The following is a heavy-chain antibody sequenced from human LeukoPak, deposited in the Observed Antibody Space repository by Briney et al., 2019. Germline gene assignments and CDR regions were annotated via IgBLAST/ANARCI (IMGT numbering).Heavy chain of an antibody. Sequence: GESLKISCKGSGYSFTNYWIGWVRQMPGKGLEWMGIIYPGDSDTKYSPSFQGQVTISADKSISTAYLQWSSLKASDTAMYYCARTYYYDSSGYFSSGYFDYWGQGTLVTVSS. CDR2: IYPGDSDT. CDR1: GYSFTNYW. J-gene: IGHJ4*02. CDR3: ARTYYYDSSGYFSSGYFDY. V-gene: IGHV5-51*01. D-gene: IGHD3-22*01.